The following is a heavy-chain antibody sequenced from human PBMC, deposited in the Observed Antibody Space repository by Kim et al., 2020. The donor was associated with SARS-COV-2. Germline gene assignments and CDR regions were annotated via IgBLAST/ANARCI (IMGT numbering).Heavy chain of an antibody. Sequence: SETLSLTCIVSGGSISSSSYYWGWIRQPPGKGLEWIGSIYYSGSTYYNPSLKSRVTISVDTSKNQFSLKLSSVTAADTAVYYCARGYGDYPLGDWFDPWGQGTLVTVSS. J-gene: IGHJ5*02. CDR3: ARGYGDYPLGDWFDP. CDR1: GGSISSSSYY. D-gene: IGHD4-17*01. V-gene: IGHV4-39*01. CDR2: IYYSGST.